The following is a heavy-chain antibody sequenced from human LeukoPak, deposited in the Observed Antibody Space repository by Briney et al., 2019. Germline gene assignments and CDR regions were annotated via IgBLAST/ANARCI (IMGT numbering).Heavy chain of an antibody. CDR3: ARSAYDYVWGTLGY. CDR2: VHHSGST. D-gene: IGHD3-16*01. CDR1: GGSLSGFY. Sequence: SETLSLTCVVNGGSLSGFYWNWIRQPPGKGLEWIRDVHHSGSTNYNPSLESRVTISLDTSKNVVSLKLTSVTAADTAFYYCARSAYDYVWGTLGYWGQGTLVTVSS. J-gene: IGHJ4*02. V-gene: IGHV4-34*01.